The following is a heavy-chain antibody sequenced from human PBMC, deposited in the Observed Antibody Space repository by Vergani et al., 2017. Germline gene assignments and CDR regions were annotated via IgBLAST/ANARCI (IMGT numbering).Heavy chain of an antibody. CDR1: GGSISSYY. D-gene: IGHD3-3*01. J-gene: IGHJ5*02. CDR3: ARLGVGLSRGWFDP. CDR2: IYYSGCT. Sequence: QVQLQESGPGLVKPSETLSLTCTVSGGSISSYYWSWIRQPPGKGLEWIGYIYYSGCTNYNPSLKSRVTISVDTSKNQFSLKLSSVTAADTAVYYCARLGVGLSRGWFDPWGQGTLVTVSS. V-gene: IGHV4-59*08.